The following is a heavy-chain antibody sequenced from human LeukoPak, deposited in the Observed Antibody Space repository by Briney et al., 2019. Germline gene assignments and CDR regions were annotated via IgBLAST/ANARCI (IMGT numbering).Heavy chain of an antibody. CDR2: IYSGGST. D-gene: IGHD5-12*01. J-gene: IGHJ4*02. V-gene: IGHV3-53*01. CDR3: ARKYSGYDWGTDY. CDR1: GFTVSSNY. Sequence: GGSLRLSCAASGFTVSSNYMSWVRQAPGKGLEWVSVIYSGGSTYYADSVKGRFTISRDNSKNTLYLQMNSLRAEDTAVYYCARKYSGYDWGTDYWGQGTLVTVSS.